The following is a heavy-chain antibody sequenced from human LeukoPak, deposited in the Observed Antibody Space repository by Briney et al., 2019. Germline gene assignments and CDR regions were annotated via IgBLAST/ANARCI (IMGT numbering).Heavy chain of an antibody. Sequence: SETLSLTCAVYGGSFSGYYWSWIRQPPGKGLEWIGEINHSGSTNYNPSLKSRVTISVDTSKNQFSLKLSSVTAADTAVYYCARLSGYDGYFDYWGQGTLVTVSS. CDR1: GGSFSGYY. J-gene: IGHJ4*02. CDR2: INHSGST. D-gene: IGHD5-12*01. V-gene: IGHV4-34*01. CDR3: ARLSGYDGYFDY.